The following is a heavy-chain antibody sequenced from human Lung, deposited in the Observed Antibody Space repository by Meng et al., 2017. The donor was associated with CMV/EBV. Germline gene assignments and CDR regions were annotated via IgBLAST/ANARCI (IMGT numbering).Heavy chain of an antibody. CDR1: GFTFSSYS. Sequence: GGSLRLXCAASGFTFSSYSMNWVRQAPGKELEWVSSISSSSSYIYYADSVKGRFTISRDNAKNSLYLQMNSLRAEDTAVYYCARYYDFWSGYQVANYYFDYWGQGXLVTVSS. V-gene: IGHV3-21*01. CDR2: ISSSSSYI. J-gene: IGHJ4*02. D-gene: IGHD3-3*01. CDR3: ARYYDFWSGYQVANYYFDY.